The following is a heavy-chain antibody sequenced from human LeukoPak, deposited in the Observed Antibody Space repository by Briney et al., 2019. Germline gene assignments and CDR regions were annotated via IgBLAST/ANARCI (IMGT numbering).Heavy chain of an antibody. CDR2: IKQDGSEE. V-gene: IGHV3-7*01. D-gene: IGHD6-13*01. CDR1: GFTFINYW. J-gene: IGHJ4*02. CDR3: ARSALRIAGAGTGRCDY. Sequence: GGSLRLSCAASGFTFINYWMSWVRQAPGKGLEWVAKIKQDGSEEYYMDSVKGRFTISRDNAKNSLYLQMNSLRAEDTAVYYCARSALRIAGAGTGRCDYWGQGTLVTVSS.